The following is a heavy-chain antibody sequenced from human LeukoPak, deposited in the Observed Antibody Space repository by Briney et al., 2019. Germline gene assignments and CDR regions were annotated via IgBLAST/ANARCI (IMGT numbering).Heavy chain of an antibody. V-gene: IGHV4-39*01. CDR3: ASSNTVVVVVATQLDY. Sequence: PSETLSLTCTVSGGSISSSSYYWGWIRQPPGKGLEWIGSIYYTGSTYYNPSLKSRVTISVDTSKNQFSLKLSSVTAADTAVYYCASSNTVVVVVATQLDYWGQGTLVTVSS. J-gene: IGHJ4*02. D-gene: IGHD2-15*01. CDR1: GGSISSSSYY. CDR2: IYYTGST.